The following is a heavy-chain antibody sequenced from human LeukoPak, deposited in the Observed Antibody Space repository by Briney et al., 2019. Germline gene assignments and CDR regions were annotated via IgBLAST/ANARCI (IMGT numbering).Heavy chain of an antibody. CDR3: AKDWLDARIVAREFDY. D-gene: IGHD3-22*01. V-gene: IGHV3-53*01. Sequence: GGSLRLSCAASELTLSDNYMSWIRQAPGRGLEWVSFIYSGGSTYYADSVKGRFTISRDNSKNTLYLQMNSLRAEDTAVYYCAKDWLDARIVAREFDYWGQGTLVTVSS. CDR2: IYSGGST. CDR1: ELTLSDNY. J-gene: IGHJ4*02.